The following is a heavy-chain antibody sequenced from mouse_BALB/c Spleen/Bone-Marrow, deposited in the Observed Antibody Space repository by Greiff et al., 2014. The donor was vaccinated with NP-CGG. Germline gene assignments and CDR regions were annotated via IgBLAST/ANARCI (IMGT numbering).Heavy chain of an antibody. Sequence: VHVKQSGTVLARPGASVKMSCKASGYTFTSYWMHWVKQRPGQGLEWIGAIYPGNSDTSYNQKFKGKAKLTAVTSTNTAYMELRSLTNEDSAVYFCTRWGVYGSSFIDYWGQGTSVTVSS. D-gene: IGHD1-1*01. CDR1: GYTFTSYW. J-gene: IGHJ4*01. V-gene: IGHV1-5*01. CDR3: TRWGVYGSSFIDY. CDR2: IYPGNSDT.